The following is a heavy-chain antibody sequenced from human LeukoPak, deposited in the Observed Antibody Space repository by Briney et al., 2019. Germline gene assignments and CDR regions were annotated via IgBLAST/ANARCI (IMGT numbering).Heavy chain of an antibody. J-gene: IGHJ6*03. Sequence: SETLSLTCTVSGYSISSGYYWGWIRQPPGKGLEWIGSIYHSGSTYYNPSLKSRVTISVATSKNQFSLKLNSVTAADTAVYYCARTTEGYCRSTSCYGFYYSYYMDVWGKGTTVTISS. CDR1: GYSISSGYY. D-gene: IGHD2-2*01. CDR2: IYHSGST. CDR3: ARTTEGYCRSTSCYGFYYSYYMDV. V-gene: IGHV4-38-2*02.